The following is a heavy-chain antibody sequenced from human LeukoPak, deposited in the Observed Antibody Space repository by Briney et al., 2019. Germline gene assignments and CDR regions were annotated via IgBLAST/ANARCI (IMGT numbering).Heavy chain of an antibody. Sequence: WGSLRLSCAASGFTFSSYAMSWVRQAPGKGLEWVSAISGSGGSTYYADSVKGRFTISRDNSKNTLYLQMNSLRAEDTAVYYCAKSPPSITMVRGPRPGYFDYWGQGTLVTVSS. V-gene: IGHV3-23*01. D-gene: IGHD3-10*01. CDR2: ISGSGGST. CDR3: AKSPPSITMVRGPRPGYFDY. J-gene: IGHJ4*02. CDR1: GFTFSSYA.